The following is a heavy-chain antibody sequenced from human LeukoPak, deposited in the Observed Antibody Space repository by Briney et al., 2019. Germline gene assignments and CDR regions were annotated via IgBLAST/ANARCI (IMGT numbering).Heavy chain of an antibody. CDR3: ARVWGYNWNGENDY. V-gene: IGHV1-8*01. CDR1: GYTFTSYD. Sequence: ASVKVSCKASGYTFTSYDINWVRQATGQGLEWMGWMNPNSGNTGYAQKFRGRVTMTTDTSTSTAYMELRSLRSDDTAVYYCARVWGYNWNGENDYWGQGTLVTVSS. J-gene: IGHJ4*02. CDR2: MNPNSGNT. D-gene: IGHD1-20*01.